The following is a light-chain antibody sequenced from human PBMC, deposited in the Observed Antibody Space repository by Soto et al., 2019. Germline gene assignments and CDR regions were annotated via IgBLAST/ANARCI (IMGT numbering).Light chain of an antibody. J-gene: IGKJ1*01. Sequence: EIVMTQSPATLSVSPGERATLSCRASQSVSSNLAWYQQKPGQAPRLLISGASTRATGIQARFSGSGSGTEFTLTIRSLQSEDSAVYYCQQYNNWPQTFGQGTKVEIK. V-gene: IGKV3-15*01. CDR2: GAS. CDR3: QQYNNWPQT. CDR1: QSVSSN.